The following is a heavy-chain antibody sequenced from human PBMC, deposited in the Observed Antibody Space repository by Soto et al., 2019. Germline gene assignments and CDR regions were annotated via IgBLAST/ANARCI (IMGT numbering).Heavy chain of an antibody. Sequence: GEPQKDSCKGSGYSFIGFWIRWVSQMPGKGLEWMGIIYPGDSDTRYSPSFQGQVTISADKSISTAYLQWSSLKASDTAMYYCARRANIFDFDNWVHGTLVTVSS. V-gene: IGHV5-51*01. CDR1: GYSFIGFW. CDR3: ARRANIFDFDN. CDR2: IYPGDSDT. J-gene: IGHJ4*01. D-gene: IGHD2-21*01.